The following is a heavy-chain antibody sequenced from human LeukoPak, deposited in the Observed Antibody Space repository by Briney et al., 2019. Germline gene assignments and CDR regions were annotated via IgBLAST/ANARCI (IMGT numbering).Heavy chain of an antibody. V-gene: IGHV3-30*03. CDR3: AREGYNFWSVHFDY. D-gene: IGHD3-3*01. Sequence: GGSLRLSCAASGFTFSSYGMHWVRQAPGKGLEWVAVISYDGSNKYYADSVKGRFTISRDNSKNTLYLQMNSLRAEDTAVYYCAREGYNFWSVHFDYWGQGTLVTVSS. CDR1: GFTFSSYG. J-gene: IGHJ4*02. CDR2: ISYDGSNK.